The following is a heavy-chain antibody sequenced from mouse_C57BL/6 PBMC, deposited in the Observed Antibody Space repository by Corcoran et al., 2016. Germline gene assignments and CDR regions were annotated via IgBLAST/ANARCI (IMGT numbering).Heavy chain of an antibody. D-gene: IGHD3-2*02. CDR2: IFPGSGST. Sequence: QVQLQQSGPELVKPAASVKISYKASGYTFTDYYITWVKQRTGQGLEWIGWIFPGSGSTYYNEKFKGKATLTVDKSSSTAYMLLSSLTSEDSAVYFCARCSDSSGYNYAMDYWGQGTSVTVS. CDR1: GYTFTDYY. V-gene: IGHV1-75*01. J-gene: IGHJ4*01. CDR3: ARCSDSSGYNYAMDY.